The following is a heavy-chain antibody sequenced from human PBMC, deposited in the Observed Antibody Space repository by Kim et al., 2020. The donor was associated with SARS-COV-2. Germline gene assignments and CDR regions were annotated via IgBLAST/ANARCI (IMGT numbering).Heavy chain of an antibody. Sequence: GGSLRLSCAASGFTFSTYTMTWVRQAPGKGLEWVSTVTVSGVRTYYADSVKGRFTISRDDSKNTLYLQLNSLTADDTAVYYCTKRTNGGPGYWGQGTLVTVSS. J-gene: IGHJ4*02. D-gene: IGHD2-8*01. V-gene: IGHV3-23*01. CDR1: GFTFSTYT. CDR3: TKRTNGGPGY. CDR2: VTVSGVRT.